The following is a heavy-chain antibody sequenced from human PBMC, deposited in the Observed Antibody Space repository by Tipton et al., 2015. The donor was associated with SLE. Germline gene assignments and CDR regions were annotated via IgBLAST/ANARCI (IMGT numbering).Heavy chain of an antibody. CDR1: GFTFSSYA. CDR3: ANSQGSTHWYFDL. Sequence: SLRLSCAASGFTFSSYAMSWVRQAPGKGLEWVSAISGSGGSTYYADSVKGRFTISRDNSKNTLYLQMNSLRAEDTAVYYCANSQGSTHWYFDLWGRGTLVTVSS. V-gene: IGHV3-23*01. CDR2: ISGSGGST. J-gene: IGHJ2*01.